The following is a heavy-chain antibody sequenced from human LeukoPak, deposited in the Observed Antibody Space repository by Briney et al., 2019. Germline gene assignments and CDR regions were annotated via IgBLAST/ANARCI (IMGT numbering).Heavy chain of an antibody. Sequence: GGSLRLSCAASGFTFSSYSMNWVRQAPGKGLEWVSSISSSSSYIYYADSVKGRFTISRDNAKNSLYLQMNSLRAEDTAVYYCARAFADGYNSSPFDYWGQRTLVTVSS. J-gene: IGHJ4*02. CDR1: GFTFSSYS. CDR2: ISSSSSYI. D-gene: IGHD5-24*01. V-gene: IGHV3-21*01. CDR3: ARAFADGYNSSPFDY.